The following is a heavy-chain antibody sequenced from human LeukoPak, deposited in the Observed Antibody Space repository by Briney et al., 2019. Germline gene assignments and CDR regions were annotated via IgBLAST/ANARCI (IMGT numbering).Heavy chain of an antibody. J-gene: IGHJ4*02. CDR3: AREGSSGWTSGYYFDY. CDR2: TYYRSKWYN. CDR1: GDSVSSNSAA. V-gene: IGHV6-1*01. Sequence: SQTLSLTCAISGDSVSSNSAACNWIRQSPSRGLEWLGRTYYRSKWYNDYAVSVKSRITINPDTSKNQFSLQLNSVTPEDTAVYYCAREGSSGWTSGYYFDYWGQGTLVTVSS. D-gene: IGHD6-19*01.